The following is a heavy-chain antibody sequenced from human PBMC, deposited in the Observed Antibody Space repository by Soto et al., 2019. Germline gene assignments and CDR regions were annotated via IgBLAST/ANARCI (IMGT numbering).Heavy chain of an antibody. J-gene: IGHJ4*02. D-gene: IGHD3-3*01. Sequence: GSGPTLVNPTQTLTLTCTFSGFSLSTSGVGVGWIRQPPGKALDWLALIYWDDDKRYSLSLNSRLTITKDTSKNQVVLTMTNMDPVDTATYFFAHTAPKIYDFWSGYPYYFDYWGQGTLVTVSS. CDR1: GFSLSTSGVG. CDR3: AHTAPKIYDFWSGYPYYFDY. CDR2: IYWDDDK. V-gene: IGHV2-5*02.